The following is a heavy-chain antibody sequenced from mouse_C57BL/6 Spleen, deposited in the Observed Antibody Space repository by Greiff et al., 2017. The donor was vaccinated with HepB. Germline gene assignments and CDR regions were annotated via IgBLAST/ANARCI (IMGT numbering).Heavy chain of an antibody. CDR2: LYPGSGST. CDR1: GYTFTSYW. J-gene: IGHJ4*01. Sequence: VQLQQPGAELVKPGASVKMSCKASGYTFTSYWITWVKQRPGQGLEWIGDLYPGSGSTNYNEKFKSKATLTVDTSSSTAYMQLSSLTSEVSAVYYWARRGEENDYYAMDYWGQGTSVTFSS. V-gene: IGHV1-55*01. CDR3: ARRGEENDYYAMDY.